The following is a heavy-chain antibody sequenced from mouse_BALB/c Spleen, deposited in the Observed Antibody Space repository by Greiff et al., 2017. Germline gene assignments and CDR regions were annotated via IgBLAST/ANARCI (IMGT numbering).Heavy chain of an antibody. CDR3: ARDTVITTAPFAY. J-gene: IGHJ3*01. CDR1: GFTFTDYY. Sequence: EVHLVESGGGLVQPGGSLRLSCATSGFTFTDYYMSWVRQPPGKALEWLGFIRNKANGYTTEYSASVKGRFTISRDNSQSILYLQMNTLRAEDSATYYCARDTVITTAPFAYWGQGTLVTVSA. CDR2: IRNKANGYTT. D-gene: IGHD1-2*01. V-gene: IGHV7-3*02.